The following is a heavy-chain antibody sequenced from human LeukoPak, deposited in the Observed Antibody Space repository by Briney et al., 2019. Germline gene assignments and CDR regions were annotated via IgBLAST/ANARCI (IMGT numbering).Heavy chain of an antibody. Sequence: GGSLRLSCAASEFTFSSYAMSWVRQAPGKGLEWVSAISDSGGSTYYADSVKGRFTVSRDNSKNTMYLQLNSLRAEDTAVYYCAKDRRACSSSSCYYRFDYWGQGTLVTVSS. CDR1: EFTFSSYA. D-gene: IGHD2-2*01. CDR2: ISDSGGST. CDR3: AKDRRACSSSSCYYRFDY. J-gene: IGHJ4*02. V-gene: IGHV3-23*01.